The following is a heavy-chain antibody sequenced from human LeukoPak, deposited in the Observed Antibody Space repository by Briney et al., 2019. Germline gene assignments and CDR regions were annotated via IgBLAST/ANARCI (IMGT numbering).Heavy chain of an antibody. CDR2: INHSGST. V-gene: IGHV4-34*01. Sequence: SGTLSLTCAVYGGSFSGYYWTWIRQPPGKGLEWIGEINHSGSTNYNPSLKSRVTISVDTSKNQFSLKLSSVTAADTAVYYCARGPNSYCSSTSCYLAWFDPWGQGTLVTVSS. J-gene: IGHJ5*02. D-gene: IGHD2-2*01. CDR1: GGSFSGYY. CDR3: ARGPNSYCSSTSCYLAWFDP.